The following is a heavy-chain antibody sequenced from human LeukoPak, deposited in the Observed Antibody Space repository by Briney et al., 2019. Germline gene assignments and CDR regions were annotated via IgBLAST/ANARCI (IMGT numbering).Heavy chain of an antibody. CDR3: AKVDRYSSWNFDY. J-gene: IGHJ4*02. Sequence: SGGSLRLSCAASGFTFSSYAMSWVRQAPGKGLEWVSGISGSGGSTYYADSVKGRFTISRDNSKNTLYLQMNSLRAEDTAVYYCAKVDRYSSWNFDYWGQGTLVTVSS. D-gene: IGHD5-12*01. V-gene: IGHV3-23*01. CDR2: ISGSGGST. CDR1: GFTFSSYA.